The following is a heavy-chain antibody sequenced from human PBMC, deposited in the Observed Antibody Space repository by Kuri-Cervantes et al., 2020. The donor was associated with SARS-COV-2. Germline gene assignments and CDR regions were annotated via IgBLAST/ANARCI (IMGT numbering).Heavy chain of an antibody. J-gene: IGHJ6*03. V-gene: IGHV3-15*01. D-gene: IGHD6-13*01. Sequence: GESLKISCAASGFTFSNAWMSWVRQAPGKGLEWVGRIKSKTDGGTTDYAAPVKGRFTISRDDSKNTLYLQMNSLKTEDTAVYYCTTDGGGGAAAGTNYYYYYTDVWGKGTTVPSP. CDR2: IKSKTDGGTT. CDR3: TTDGGGGAAAGTNYYYYYTDV. CDR1: GFTFSNAW.